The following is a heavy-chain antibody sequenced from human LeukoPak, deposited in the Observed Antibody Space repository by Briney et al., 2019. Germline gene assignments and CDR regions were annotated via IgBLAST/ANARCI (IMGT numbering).Heavy chain of an antibody. J-gene: IGHJ4*02. D-gene: IGHD3-3*01. CDR1: GFTFSYYG. Sequence: GGSLRLSCVASGFTFSYYGIHWVRQAPGKGLEWVTFIRSDGSNQYYADSVKGRFTISRDSSKNTLFLQMKSLRPEDTAVYYCARDFEWSFDYWGQGTLVTVSS. V-gene: IGHV3-30*02. CDR3: ARDFEWSFDY. CDR2: IRSDGSNQ.